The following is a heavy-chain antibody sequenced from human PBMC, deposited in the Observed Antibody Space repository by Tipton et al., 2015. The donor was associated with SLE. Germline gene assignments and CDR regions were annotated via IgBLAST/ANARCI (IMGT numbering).Heavy chain of an antibody. V-gene: IGHV3-30*02. J-gene: IGHJ4*02. CDR1: GFTFSSYG. CDR2: IRYDGSNK. Sequence: SLRLSCAASGFTFSSYGMHWVRQAPGKGLEWVAFIRYDGSNKYYADSVKGRFTISRDNSKNTLYLQMNSLRAEDTAVYYCAKVYDSSGYYYPYYFDYWGQGTLVTVSS. CDR3: AKVYDSSGYYYPYYFDY. D-gene: IGHD3-22*01.